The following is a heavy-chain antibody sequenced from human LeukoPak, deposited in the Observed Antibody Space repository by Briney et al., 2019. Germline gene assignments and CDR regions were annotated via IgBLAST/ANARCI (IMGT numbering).Heavy chain of an antibody. J-gene: IGHJ4*02. CDR2: VSGSGGST. CDR3: ANSIVVVPAAMSEDY. CDR1: GFTFSSYA. V-gene: IGHV3-23*01. D-gene: IGHD2-2*01. Sequence: GGSMRLSCPASGFTFSSYAMSWVRQLPGKGREWVAGVSGSGGSTYYADSVKGRFTISRDNSKTTLYLKMNSLSAEDTAVYYCANSIVVVPAAMSEDYWGKGTLVTVSS.